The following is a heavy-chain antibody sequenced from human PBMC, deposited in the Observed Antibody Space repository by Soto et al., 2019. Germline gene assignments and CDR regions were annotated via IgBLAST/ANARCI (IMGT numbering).Heavy chain of an antibody. CDR1: SGSISSSNW. V-gene: IGHV4-4*02. Sequence: QVQLQESGPGLVKPSGTLSLTCAVSSGSISSSNWWSWVRQAPGKGLEWIGDIYHSGSTNYNPSLKSRLTISVDKSNYQLSLKLSSMTAADTAVYYCARVSVRFYYMDVWGNGTTVTVSS. D-gene: IGHD3-3*01. CDR3: ARVSVRFYYMDV. CDR2: IYHSGST. J-gene: IGHJ6*03.